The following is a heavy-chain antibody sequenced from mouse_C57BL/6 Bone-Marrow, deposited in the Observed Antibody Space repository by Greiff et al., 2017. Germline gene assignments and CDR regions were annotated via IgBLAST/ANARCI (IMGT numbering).Heavy chain of an antibody. J-gene: IGHJ1*03. V-gene: IGHV1-69*01. CDR3: ARWGLRGYWYFDV. Sequence: VQLQQSGAELVMPGASVKLSCKASGYTFTSYWMHWVKQRPGQGLEWIGEIDPSDSYTNYHQKFKGKSTLTVDKSSSTAYMQLSSLTSEDSAVYYCARWGLRGYWYFDVWGTGTTVTVSS. CDR2: IDPSDSYT. CDR1: GYTFTSYW. D-gene: IGHD2-2*01.